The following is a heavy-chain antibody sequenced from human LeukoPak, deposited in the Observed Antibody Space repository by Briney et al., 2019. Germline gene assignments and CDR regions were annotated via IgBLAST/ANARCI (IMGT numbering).Heavy chain of an antibody. D-gene: IGHD3-3*01. CDR2: MNPNSGNT. CDR3: ARAPGYDFWTRPYYYYYMDV. CDR1: GYTFINYD. V-gene: IGHV1-8*01. J-gene: IGHJ6*03. Sequence: GASVEVSCKASGYTFINYDINWVRQATGQGLEWMGWMNPNSGNTGYAQKFQGRVTMTRNTSISTAYMELSSLRSEDTAVYYCARAPGYDFWTRPYYYYYMDVWGKGTTVTVSS.